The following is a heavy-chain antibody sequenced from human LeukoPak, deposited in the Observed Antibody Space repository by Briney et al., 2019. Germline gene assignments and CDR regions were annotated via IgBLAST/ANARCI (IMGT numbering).Heavy chain of an antibody. J-gene: IGHJ6*02. CDR1: GYTFTIYD. CDR2: MNPNSGNT. CDR3: ARQPSIAKTYYYYGMDV. V-gene: IGHV1-8*01. Sequence: ASVKVSCKASGYTFTIYDINWVRQATGQGLEWMGWMNPNSGNTGYAQKFQGRVTMTRNTSISTAYMELSSLRSEDTAVYYCARQPSIAKTYYYYGMDVWGQGTTVTVSS. D-gene: IGHD6-6*01.